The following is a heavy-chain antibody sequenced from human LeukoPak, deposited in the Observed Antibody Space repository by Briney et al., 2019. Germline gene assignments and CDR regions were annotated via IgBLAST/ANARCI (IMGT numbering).Heavy chain of an antibody. J-gene: IGHJ4*02. D-gene: IGHD6-19*01. CDR1: GYTFTRYG. CDR2: ISTYNGNT. CDR3: ARDAVAGILY. V-gene: IGHV1-18*01. Sequence: GASVKVSCRASGYTFTRYGISWVRQAPGQGLEWMGWISTYNGNTNYARNVQGRVTMTTDTSTSAAYVELRSLRSDDTAVYYCARDAVAGILYWGQGTLVTVSS.